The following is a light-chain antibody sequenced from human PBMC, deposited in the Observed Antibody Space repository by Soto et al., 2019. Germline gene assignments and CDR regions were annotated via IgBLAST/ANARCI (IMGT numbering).Light chain of an antibody. CDR3: QVSSCPPWR. CDR2: AAS. J-gene: IGKJ2*04. V-gene: IGKV1-39*01. CDR1: QSISTY. Sequence: HMTLSPSALSAPVKNRVTITCRASQSISTYLNWYQQKPGKAPKLLIYAASSLQSGVPSRFSGSGSETDFTLTICCLQAKDFASYCSQVSSCPPWRLGEVAKLDI.